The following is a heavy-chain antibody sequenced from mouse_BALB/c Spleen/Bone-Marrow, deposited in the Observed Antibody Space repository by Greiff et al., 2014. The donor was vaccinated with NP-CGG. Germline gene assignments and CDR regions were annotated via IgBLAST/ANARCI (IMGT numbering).Heavy chain of an antibody. J-gene: IGHJ1*01. CDR1: GHTFTSYY. CDR3: TRSYYGNYFDV. Sequence: QVQLQQSGAELVKPGASVKLSCKASGHTFTSYYMYWVKQRPGQGLEWIGEINPSNGGTNFNEKFKSKATLTVDKPSSTAYMQLSSLTSEDSAVYYCTRSYYGNYFDVWGAGTTVTVSS. CDR2: INPSNGGT. D-gene: IGHD2-1*01. V-gene: IGHV1S81*02.